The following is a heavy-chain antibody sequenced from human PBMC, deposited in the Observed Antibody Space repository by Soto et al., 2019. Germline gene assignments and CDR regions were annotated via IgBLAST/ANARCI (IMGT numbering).Heavy chain of an antibody. Sequence: GGSLTLSCAASGFTFNSYGMHCVRQGPGNGLEWVAFISYDSTRTYYADSVNGPVTSSRNNSNSALCFQMNSLTGEDTAVYYCARTRSAWSDFHYYASDLWGQGTKVTVSS. CDR3: ARTRSAWSDFHYYASDL. V-gene: IGHV3-30*03. CDR2: ISYDSTRT. J-gene: IGHJ6*02. CDR1: GFTFNSYG. D-gene: IGHD1-26*01.